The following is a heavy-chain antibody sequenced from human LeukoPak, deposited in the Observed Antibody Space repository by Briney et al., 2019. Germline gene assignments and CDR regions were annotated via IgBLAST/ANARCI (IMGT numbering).Heavy chain of an antibody. CDR3: ARSRDGYSLDY. Sequence: SETLSLTCTVSGASIGTYYWNWIRQPPGEGLEWIGYIYYSGSANYNPSLKSRVTISVDMSKNQFSLKLSSVTAADMAVYYCARSRDGYSLDYWGLGTLVTVSS. J-gene: IGHJ4*02. CDR1: GASIGTYY. CDR2: IYYSGSA. D-gene: IGHD5-24*01. V-gene: IGHV4-59*01.